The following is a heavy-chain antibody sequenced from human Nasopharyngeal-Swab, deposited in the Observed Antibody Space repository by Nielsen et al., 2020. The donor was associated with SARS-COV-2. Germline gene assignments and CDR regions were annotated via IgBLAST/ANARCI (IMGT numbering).Heavy chain of an antibody. CDR3: ARELMIRSGWYPFDY. V-gene: IGHV3-30-3*01. CDR1: GFTFSSYA. D-gene: IGHD6-19*01. J-gene: IGHJ4*02. CDR2: ISYDGSNK. Sequence: GESLKISCAASGFTFSSYAMHWVRQAPGKGLEWVAVISYDGSNKYYADSVKGRFTISRDNSKNTLYLQMNSLRAEDTAVYYCARELMIRSGWYPFDYWGQGTLVTVSS.